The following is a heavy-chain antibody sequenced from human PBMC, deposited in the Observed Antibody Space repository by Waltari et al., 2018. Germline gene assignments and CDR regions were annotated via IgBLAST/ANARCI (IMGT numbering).Heavy chain of an antibody. CDR1: GFTVRTYF. D-gene: IGHD6-19*01. J-gene: IGHJ4*02. V-gene: IGHV3-53*01. CDR2: IDSGGNT. Sequence: EVQLVESGGNLIQPGGSLRLSCAASGFTVRTYFISWVRQAPGKGLGWVSIIDSGGNTYYAGSVKGRFTISRDNYKNMVYLEMNSLRAEDTAVYYCAKQSPSYTRGWYPLESWGPGTLVTVSP. CDR3: AKQSPSYTRGWYPLES.